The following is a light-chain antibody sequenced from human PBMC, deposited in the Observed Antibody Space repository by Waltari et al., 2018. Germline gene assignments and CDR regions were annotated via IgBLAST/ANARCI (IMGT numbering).Light chain of an antibody. CDR1: SSDVGAYNH. J-gene: IGLJ3*02. CDR2: GVA. CDR3: TSYTSSSTWV. Sequence: QSALTQPASVSGFPGQSITISCTGASSDVGAYNHVSWYQQHPGKAPKLVIYGVANRPSGVSNRFSGSKSGNTASLTISGLQAEDEADYYCTSYTSSSTWVFGGGTKLTVL. V-gene: IGLV2-14*03.